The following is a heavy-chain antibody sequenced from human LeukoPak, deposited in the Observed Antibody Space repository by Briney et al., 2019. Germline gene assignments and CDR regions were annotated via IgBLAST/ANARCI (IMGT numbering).Heavy chain of an antibody. Sequence: VASVKVSCKASGGTFSSYAISWVRQAPGQGHEWMGGIIPIFGTANYAQKFQGRVTITTDESTSTAYMELSSLRSEDTAVYYCARGNWNGLSDYWGQGTLVTVSS. CDR2: IIPIFGTA. CDR3: ARGNWNGLSDY. CDR1: GGTFSSYA. J-gene: IGHJ4*02. V-gene: IGHV1-69*05. D-gene: IGHD1-1*01.